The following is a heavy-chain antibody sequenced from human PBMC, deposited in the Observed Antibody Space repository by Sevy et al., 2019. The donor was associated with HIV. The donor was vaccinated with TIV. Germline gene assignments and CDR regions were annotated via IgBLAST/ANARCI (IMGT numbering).Heavy chain of an antibody. V-gene: IGHV3-53*01. CDR3: ARSPGVLHYYDSSGYLDY. D-gene: IGHD3-22*01. CDR2: IYSGGST. CDR1: GFTVSSNY. J-gene: IGHJ4*02. Sequence: GGSLRLSCAASGFTVSSNYMSWVRQAPGKGLEWVSVIYSGGSTYYADSVKGRFTISRGNSKNTLYLQMNSLRAEDTAVYYCARSPGVLHYYDSSGYLDYWGQGTLVTVSS.